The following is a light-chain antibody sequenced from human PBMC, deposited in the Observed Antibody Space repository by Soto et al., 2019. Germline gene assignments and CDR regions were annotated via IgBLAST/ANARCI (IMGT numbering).Light chain of an antibody. V-gene: IGKV1-5*03. CDR1: QSINW. Sequence: DIQLAQSPSTLSASVGERITITCRATQSINWLAWYQQKPGKATQLLIFEASRLESWVPSKFSGSGSGTEFTLTISRLQPDDFGTDSCQHYDTYSPLWTFGQGTKVDVK. CDR3: QHYDTYSPLWT. CDR2: EAS. J-gene: IGKJ1*01.